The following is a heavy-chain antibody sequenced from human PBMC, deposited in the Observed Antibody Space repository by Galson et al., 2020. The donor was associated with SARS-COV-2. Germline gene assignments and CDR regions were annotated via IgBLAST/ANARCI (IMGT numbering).Heavy chain of an antibody. V-gene: IGHV4-39*01. CDR2: IYYSGST. J-gene: IGHJ4*02. CDR1: GGSISSSSYY. D-gene: IGHD3-22*01. Sequence: SQTLSLTCTVSGGSISSSSYYWGWIRQPPGKGLEWIGSIYYSGSTYYNPSLKSRVTISVDTSKNQFFLKLSSVTAADTAVYYCARHPLATIVVVSAHWGQGTLVTVSS. CDR3: ARHPLATIVVVSAH.